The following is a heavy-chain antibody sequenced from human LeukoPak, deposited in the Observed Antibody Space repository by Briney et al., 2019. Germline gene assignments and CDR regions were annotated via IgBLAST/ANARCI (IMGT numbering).Heavy chain of an antibody. CDR3: ARDVKSYYYGSGSH. V-gene: IGHV4-39*07. CDR1: GGSISSSSYY. J-gene: IGHJ4*02. CDR2: IYYSGST. D-gene: IGHD3-10*01. Sequence: SETLSLSCTVSGGSISSSSYYWGWIRQPPGKGLEWIGSIYYSGSTYYNPSLKSRVTISVDTSKNQFSLKLSSVTAADTAVYYCARDVKSYYYGSGSHWGQGTLVTVSS.